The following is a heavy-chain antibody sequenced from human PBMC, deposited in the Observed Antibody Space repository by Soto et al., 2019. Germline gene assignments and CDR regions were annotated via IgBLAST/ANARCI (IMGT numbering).Heavy chain of an antibody. CDR1: ADAFTRYT. V-gene: IGHV1-8*01. J-gene: IGHJ4*01. CDR3: ALTGYSDY. CDR2: MNPNSGNT. Sequence: SDKDSSNSSADAFTRYTINVVRQATGQGLEWMGWMNPNSGNTGYAEKFQCRVTMTRNTSISTAYMELSSLRSEDTAVYYCALTGYSDYWGRGTLVTVSS. D-gene: IGHD3-9*01.